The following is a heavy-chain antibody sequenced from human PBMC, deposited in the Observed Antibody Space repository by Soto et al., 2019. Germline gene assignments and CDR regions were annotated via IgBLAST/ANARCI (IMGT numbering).Heavy chain of an antibody. CDR2: ISAGSYDI. D-gene: IGHD3-16*01. Sequence: EVQLVESGGGLVQPGGDLRLSCVASGFTFDNYAMNWVRQAPGKGLEWLSWISAGSYDIEYSDSVNGRFTISRDNAKNSLYLQLNSLKDEDTAVYYCARDPLWAFDYWGQGPLVNVTS. J-gene: IGHJ4*02. V-gene: IGHV3-48*02. CDR3: ARDPLWAFDY. CDR1: GFTFDNYA.